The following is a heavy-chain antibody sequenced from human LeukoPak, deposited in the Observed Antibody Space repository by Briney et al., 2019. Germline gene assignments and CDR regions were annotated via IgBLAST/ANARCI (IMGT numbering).Heavy chain of an antibody. J-gene: IGHJ4*02. CDR1: GFTFSTYA. CDR2: INSADTSK. Sequence: PGGSLRLSCAASGFTFSTYAINWVRQAPGKGLEWVSSINSADTSKKYADSLKGRFTISRDNAKNSLFLQLSSLRDEDTAVYYCARGRNAGGPYYSDYWGQGTLVTVSS. V-gene: IGHV3-21*01. D-gene: IGHD4-23*01. CDR3: ARGRNAGGPYYSDY.